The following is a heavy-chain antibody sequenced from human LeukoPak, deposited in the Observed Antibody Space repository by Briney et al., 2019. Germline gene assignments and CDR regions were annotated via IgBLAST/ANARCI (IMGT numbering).Heavy chain of an antibody. CDR1: GFSFGNFG. J-gene: IGHJ5*02. CDR3: ARDAYRITMLRGKNWFDP. D-gene: IGHD3-10*01. CDR2: ISYDGKSK. Sequence: GGSLRLSCAASGFSFGNFGMHWVRQAPGKGLEWVTLISYDGKSKNHADSVKGRFTISRDSSKNTLYLQMKSLKADDTAVYYCARDAYRITMLRGKNWFDPWGQGTLVTVSS. V-gene: IGHV3-30*03.